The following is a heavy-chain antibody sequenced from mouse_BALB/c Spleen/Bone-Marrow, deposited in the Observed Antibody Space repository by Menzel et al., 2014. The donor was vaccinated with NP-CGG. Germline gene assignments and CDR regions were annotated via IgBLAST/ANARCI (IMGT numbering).Heavy chain of an antibody. J-gene: IGHJ3*01. CDR1: GFDLSRYW. D-gene: IGHD5-2*01. CDR2: VNPDSSTL. CDR3: ARRNTYDEGFVY. V-gene: IGHV4-1*02. Sequence: EVMLVESGGGLVQPGGSLKLSCAASGFDLSRYWMNWVRQAPGKGLEWIGEVNPDSSTLNYTPSLKDKFIISRYKAKNTLYLQMIKVRSEDTALYYCARRNTYDEGFVYWGQGTLVTVSA.